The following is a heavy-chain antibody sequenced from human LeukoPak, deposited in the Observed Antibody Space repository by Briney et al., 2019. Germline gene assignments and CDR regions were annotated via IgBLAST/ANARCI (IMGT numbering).Heavy chain of an antibody. CDR2: MNPNSGNT. CDR3: ARGPGGHRGHYYYYYYMDV. D-gene: IGHD3-10*01. V-gene: IGHV1-8*01. CDR1: GYTFTSYD. J-gene: IGHJ6*03. Sequence: ASVKVSCKASGYTFTSYDINWVRQATGQGLEWMGWMNPNSGNTGYAQKFQGRVTMTRNTSISTAYMELSSLRSEDTAVYYCARGPGGHRGHYYYYYYMDVWGKGTTVTVSS.